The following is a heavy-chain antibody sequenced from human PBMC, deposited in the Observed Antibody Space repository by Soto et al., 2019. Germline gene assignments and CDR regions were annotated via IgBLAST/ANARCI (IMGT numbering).Heavy chain of an antibody. J-gene: IGHJ4*02. Sequence: SVKVSCKASGGTFSSYAISWVRQAPGQGLEWMGGIIPIFGTANYAQKFQGRVTITADESTSTAYMELSSLRSEDTAVYYCARECSGGSCYYQYYFDYWGQGTLVTVSS. V-gene: IGHV1-69*13. CDR1: GGTFSSYA. CDR3: ARECSGGSCYYQYYFDY. CDR2: IIPIFGTA. D-gene: IGHD2-15*01.